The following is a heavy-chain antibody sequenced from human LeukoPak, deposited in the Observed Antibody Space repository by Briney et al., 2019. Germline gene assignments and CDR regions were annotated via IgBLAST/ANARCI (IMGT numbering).Heavy chain of an antibody. CDR1: GYTFTSYD. Sequence: ASVTLSCKASGYTFTSYDINWVRQATGQRLGWRGWMNPNRGNTGYAKKCQGRVTMTRNTSISTAYMELSSLRSEATAVYYSARVDYYSRAAWFGELLYKMRYYGMDVWGQGTTVTVSS. J-gene: IGHJ6*02. D-gene: IGHD3-10*01. CDR2: MNPNRGNT. CDR3: ARVDYYSRAAWFGELLYKMRYYGMDV. V-gene: IGHV1-8*01.